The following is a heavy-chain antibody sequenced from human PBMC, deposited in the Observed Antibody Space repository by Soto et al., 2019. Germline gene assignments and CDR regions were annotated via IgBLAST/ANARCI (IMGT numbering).Heavy chain of an antibody. CDR3: ARLVSAAANDY. V-gene: IGHV3-7*04. CDR2: IKQDETEK. Sequence: GGSLRLSCAASGFTFSSYWMSWVRQAPGKGLEWVANIKQDETEKYYVDSVKGRFTISRDNAKNSLYLQMNSLRADDTAVYYCARLVSAAANDYWGQGTLVTVSS. D-gene: IGHD1-26*01. J-gene: IGHJ4*02. CDR1: GFTFSSYW.